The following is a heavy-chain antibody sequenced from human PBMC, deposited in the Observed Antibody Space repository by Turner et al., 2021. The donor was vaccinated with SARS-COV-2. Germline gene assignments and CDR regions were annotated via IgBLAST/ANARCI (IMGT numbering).Heavy chain of an antibody. J-gene: IGHJ4*02. CDR2: ITHDGSYK. V-gene: IGHV3-7*01. D-gene: IGHD2-2*01. CDR1: GFTFSSYR. Sequence: EVQLVESGGGLVQPGGSMRLCCAACGFTFSSYRMSWVRQAPGKGLEWVVNITHDGSYKYYSDSVKGRFTISRDNSKNSLYLQMNSLRAEDTAVYYCARQQGLCSSPMYYFAYWGQGTLVTVSS. CDR3: ARQQGLCSSPMYYFAY.